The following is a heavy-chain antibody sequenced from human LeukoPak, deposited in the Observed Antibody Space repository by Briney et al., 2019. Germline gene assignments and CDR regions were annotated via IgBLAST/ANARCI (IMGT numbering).Heavy chain of an antibody. Sequence: GGSLRLSCAASGFTFSSYAMHWVRQAPGKGLEWVAAISYDGGDKYYADSVKGRFTISRDNSKNTLYLQMNSLRAEDTAVCYCARILDSAWGELGYWGQGTLVTVSS. CDR1: GFTFSSYA. CDR2: ISYDGGDK. J-gene: IGHJ4*02. CDR3: ARILDSAWGELGY. V-gene: IGHV3-30*04. D-gene: IGHD6-19*01.